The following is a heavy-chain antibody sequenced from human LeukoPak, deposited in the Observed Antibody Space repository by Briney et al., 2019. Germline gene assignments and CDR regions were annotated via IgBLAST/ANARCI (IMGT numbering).Heavy chain of an antibody. J-gene: IGHJ4*02. Sequence: GGSLRLSCAASGFTFSSYGMHWVRQAPGKGLEWVAVISYDGSNKYYADFVKGRFTISRDNSKNTLYLQMNSLRAEDTAVYYCTTGSGSYYYWGQGTLVTVSS. V-gene: IGHV3-30*03. D-gene: IGHD3-10*01. CDR3: TTGSGSYYY. CDR2: ISYDGSNK. CDR1: GFTFSSYG.